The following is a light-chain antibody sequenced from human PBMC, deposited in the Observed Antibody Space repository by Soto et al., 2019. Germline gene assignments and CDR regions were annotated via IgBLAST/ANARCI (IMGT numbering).Light chain of an antibody. Sequence: EIVLTQSPGTLSVSLGERITLSCRASQSVSSTYLAWYQQKPGQAPRLLFYGASYRATGIPERFRGSGSGKEFPLTISRLELEDSAVYYCQQYGTSGYSFGQGTKVEI. CDR2: GAS. V-gene: IGKV3-20*01. CDR1: QSVSSTY. CDR3: QQYGTSGYS. J-gene: IGKJ2*03.